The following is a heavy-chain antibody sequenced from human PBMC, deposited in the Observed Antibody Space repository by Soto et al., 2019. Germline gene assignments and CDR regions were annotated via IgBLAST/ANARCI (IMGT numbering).Heavy chain of an antibody. CDR2: IYSGGST. J-gene: IGHJ4*02. CDR3: AGTPLAAAGYYFDY. V-gene: IGHV3-53*01. Sequence: GGSLRLSCAASGFTVSSNYMSWVRQAPGKGLEWVSVIYSGGSTYYAGSVKGRFTISRDNSKNTLYLQMNSLRAEDTAVYYCAGTPLAAAGYYFDYCGQGTLVTVSS. CDR1: GFTVSSNY. D-gene: IGHD6-13*01.